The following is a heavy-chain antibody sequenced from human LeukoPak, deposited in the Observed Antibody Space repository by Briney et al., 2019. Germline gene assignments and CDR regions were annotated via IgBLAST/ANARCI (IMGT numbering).Heavy chain of an antibody. D-gene: IGHD3-10*01. J-gene: IGHJ4*02. CDR3: ARLGDYDSGSGGY. CDR1: GXSINSRSYY. Sequence: SETLSLTCTVSGXSINSRSYYWGWIRQPPGKGLEWIGSFYYGGSTYYNPSLKSRVTILVDTSENQFSLRLSSVTAADTAVYFCARLGDYDSGSGGYWGQGTLVTVSS. CDR2: FYYGGST. V-gene: IGHV4-39*01.